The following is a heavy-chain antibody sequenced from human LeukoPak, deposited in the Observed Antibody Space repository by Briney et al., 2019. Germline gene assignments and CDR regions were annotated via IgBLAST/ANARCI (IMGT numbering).Heavy chain of an antibody. CDR2: IVVGSGNT. CDR3: AAAPIVVVETSYYYYGMDV. Sequence: GASVKVSCKASGFTFTSSAMQWVRQARGQRLEWIGWIVVGSGNTNYAQKFQERVTITRDMSTSTAYMELSSLRSEDTAVYYCAAAPIVVVETSYYYYGMDVWGQGTTVTVSS. CDR1: GFTFTSSA. D-gene: IGHD2-15*01. J-gene: IGHJ6*02. V-gene: IGHV1-58*02.